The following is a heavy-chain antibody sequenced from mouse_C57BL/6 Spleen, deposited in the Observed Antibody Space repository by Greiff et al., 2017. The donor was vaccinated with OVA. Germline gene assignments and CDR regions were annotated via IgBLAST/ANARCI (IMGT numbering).Heavy chain of an antibody. CDR2: INPYNGGT. CDR3: AREGYDRAWFAY. D-gene: IGHD2-2*01. V-gene: IGHV1-19*01. J-gene: IGHJ3*01. CDR1: GYTFTDYY. Sequence: DVQLQESGPVLVKPGASVKMSCKASGYTFTDYYMNWVKQSHGKSLEWIGVINPYNGGTSYNQKFKGKATLTVDKSSSTAYMELNSLTSEDSAVYYCAREGYDRAWFAYWGQGTLVTVSA.